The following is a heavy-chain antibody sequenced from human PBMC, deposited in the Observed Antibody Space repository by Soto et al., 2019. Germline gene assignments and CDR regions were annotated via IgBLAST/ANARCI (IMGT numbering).Heavy chain of an antibody. J-gene: IGHJ6*03. V-gene: IGHV4-34*01. CDR3: ARGGISHWAYFYYMDV. Sequence: SETLSLTCVVSGGSLSDYFWSWIRQPPGMALEWIGEINHLGSINYNPSLKSRVTMSVDTSKNQFSLTLNSVTAADTATYYCARGGISHWAYFYYMDVWGKWTTVTVSS. CDR2: INHLGSI. CDR1: GGSLSDYF. D-gene: IGHD2-21*01.